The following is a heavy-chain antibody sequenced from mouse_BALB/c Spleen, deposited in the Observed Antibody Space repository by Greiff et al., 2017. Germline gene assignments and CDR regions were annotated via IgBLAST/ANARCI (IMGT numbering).Heavy chain of an antibody. D-gene: IGHD2-4*01. CDR3: ARGTMITTGGFAY. V-gene: IGHV1-9*01. J-gene: IGHJ3*01. CDR2: ILPGSGST. CDR1: GYTFSSYW. Sequence: QVQLQQSGAELMKPGASVKISCKATGYTFSSYWIEWVKQRPGHGLEWIGEILPGSGSTNYNEKFKGKATFTADTSSNTAYMQLSSLTSEDSAVYYCARGTMITTGGFAYWGQGTLVTVSA.